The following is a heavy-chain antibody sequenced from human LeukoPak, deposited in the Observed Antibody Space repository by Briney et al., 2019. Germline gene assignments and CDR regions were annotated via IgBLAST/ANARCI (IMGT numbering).Heavy chain of an antibody. J-gene: IGHJ4*02. CDR1: GFTFSSYG. Sequence: PGGSLRLSCAASGFTFSSYGMHWVRQAPGKGLEWVALISYDGSNKYYADSVKGRFTISRDNSKNTLYLQMNSLRAEDTAVYYCARVGYYDILTGFFDYWGQGTLVTVSS. CDR3: ARVGYYDILTGFFDY. D-gene: IGHD3-9*01. V-gene: IGHV3-30*03. CDR2: ISYDGSNK.